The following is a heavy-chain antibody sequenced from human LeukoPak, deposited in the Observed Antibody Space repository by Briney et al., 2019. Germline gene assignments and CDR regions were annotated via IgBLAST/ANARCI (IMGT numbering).Heavy chain of an antibody. J-gene: IGHJ3*02. Sequence: ASVKVSCKASGYTFTGYYMHWVRQAPGQGLEWMGWINPNSGGTNYAQKFQGRVTMTRDTSISTAYMELSRLRSDDTAVYYCARGRVEGEDYDILTGYWALDAFDIWGQGTMVTVSS. D-gene: IGHD3-9*01. CDR2: INPNSGGT. V-gene: IGHV1-2*02. CDR1: GYTFTGYY. CDR3: ARGRVEGEDYDILTGYWALDAFDI.